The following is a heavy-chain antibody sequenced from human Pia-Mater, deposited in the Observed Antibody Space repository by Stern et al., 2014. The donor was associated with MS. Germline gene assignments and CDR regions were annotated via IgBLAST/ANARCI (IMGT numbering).Heavy chain of an antibody. Sequence: QVTWKVSGPALVKPTQTLTLTCTFSGFSLSTSGMCVSWIRQPPGKALAWLALIDWDDDKSYSTSLKTRLTISKDTSKNQVGLKMTDMDPMDTATYYCARTTTINKGEDYWGQGTLVTVSS. CDR3: ARTTTINKGEDY. CDR2: IDWDDDK. D-gene: IGHD4-11*01. V-gene: IGHV2-70*01. J-gene: IGHJ4*02. CDR1: GFSLSTSGMC.